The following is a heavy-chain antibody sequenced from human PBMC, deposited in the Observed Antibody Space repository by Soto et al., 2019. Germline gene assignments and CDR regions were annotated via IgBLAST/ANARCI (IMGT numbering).Heavy chain of an antibody. CDR1: GFTFTSAW. J-gene: IGHJ4*02. Sequence: EVQLVESGGGLVRPGESLRLSCAASGFTFTSAWINWVRQATGKGLEWAGRIKSKTDGGTVDYGAPVKGRFTISRDDSKNTAYLQMNSLRNEDTAVYYCTTAARGGSYYSDYWGQVTLVTVSS. CDR2: IKSKTDGGTV. V-gene: IGHV3-15*07. D-gene: IGHD1-26*01. CDR3: TTAARGGSYYSDY.